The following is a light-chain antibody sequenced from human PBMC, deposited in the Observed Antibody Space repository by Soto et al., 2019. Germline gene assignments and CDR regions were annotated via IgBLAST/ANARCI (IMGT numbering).Light chain of an antibody. J-gene: IGLJ2*01. CDR1: SGSIASNY. CDR2: EDN. CDR3: PSYDSSNLVV. Sequence: NFMLTQPHSVSESPGKTVTISCTRSSGSIASNYVQWYQQRPGSAPTTVIYEDNQRPSGVPDRFSGSIDSSSNSASLTISGLKTEDEADYYCPSYDSSNLVVFGGGTKLTVL. V-gene: IGLV6-57*04.